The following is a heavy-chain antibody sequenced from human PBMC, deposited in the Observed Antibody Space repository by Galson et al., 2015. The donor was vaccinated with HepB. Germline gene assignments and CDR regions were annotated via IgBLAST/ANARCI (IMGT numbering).Heavy chain of an antibody. Sequence: SETLSLTCTVSGGSISSYYWSWIRQPPGKGLEWIGYVSYTGSTNYNPSLKSRVTMSVDTSKNQFSLKLSSVTAADTAVYYCARDGGERDHDYEFDFWGQGTLVTVS. CDR1: GGSISSYY. D-gene: IGHD5-12*01. V-gene: IGHV4-59*01. CDR2: VSYTGST. J-gene: IGHJ4*02. CDR3: ARDGGERDHDYEFDF.